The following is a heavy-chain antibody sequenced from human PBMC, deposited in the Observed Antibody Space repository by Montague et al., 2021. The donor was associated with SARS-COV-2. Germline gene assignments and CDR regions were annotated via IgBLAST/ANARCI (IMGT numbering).Heavy chain of an antibody. V-gene: IGHV4-4*07. Sequence: SETLSLTCTVSGDSISYFYWSWIRQPAGKRLEWIGRVSASGSTNYNPSLNSRVTMSVDTSKKQFSLRLSPVTAADTAVYYCARDVVAAPGTFDYWGQGTLVTVSS. CDR3: ARDVVAAPGTFDY. CDR1: GDSISYFY. J-gene: IGHJ4*02. CDR2: VSASGST. D-gene: IGHD6-13*01.